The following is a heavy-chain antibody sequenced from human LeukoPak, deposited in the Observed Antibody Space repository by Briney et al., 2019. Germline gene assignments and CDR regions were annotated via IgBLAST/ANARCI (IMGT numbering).Heavy chain of an antibody. CDR1: GVSVSSGSYY. CDR2: IYYSGST. Sequence: KPSETLSLTCTVSGVSVSSGSYYWSWIRQPPGKGLEWIGYIYYSGSTNYNPSLKSRVTISVDTSKNQFSLKLSAVTAADTAVYYCARGWGRGAVYDSSGYYFDYWGQGTLVTVSS. J-gene: IGHJ4*02. CDR3: ARGWGRGAVYDSSGYYFDY. V-gene: IGHV4-61*01. D-gene: IGHD3-22*01.